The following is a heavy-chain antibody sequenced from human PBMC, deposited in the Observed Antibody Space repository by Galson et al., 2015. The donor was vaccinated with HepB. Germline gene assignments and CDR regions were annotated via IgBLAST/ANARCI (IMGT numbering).Heavy chain of an antibody. CDR2: ISYDGSNK. CDR3: ARDDPDPAAGIGGFDY. J-gene: IGHJ4*02. Sequence: SLRLSCAASGFTFSSYAMHWVRQAPGKGLEWVAVISYDGSNKYYADSVKGRFTISRDNSKNTLYLQMNSLRAEDTAVYYCARDDPDPAAGIGGFDYWGQGTLVTVSS. D-gene: IGHD6-13*01. V-gene: IGHV3-30*04. CDR1: GFTFSSYA.